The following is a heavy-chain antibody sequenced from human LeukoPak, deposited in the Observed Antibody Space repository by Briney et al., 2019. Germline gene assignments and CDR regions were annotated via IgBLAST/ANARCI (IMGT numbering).Heavy chain of an antibody. J-gene: IGHJ6*03. CDR2: IYYSGST. V-gene: IGHV4-59*01. CDR3: ARALRYFDWLLRDYYYYYMDV. D-gene: IGHD3-9*01. CDR1: GGSISSYY. Sequence: PSETLPLTCTVSGGSISSYYWSWIRQPPGKRLEWIGYIYYSGSTNYNPSLKSRVTISVDTSKNQFSLKLSSVTAADTAVYYCARALRYFDWLLRDYYYYYMDVWGKGTTVTISS.